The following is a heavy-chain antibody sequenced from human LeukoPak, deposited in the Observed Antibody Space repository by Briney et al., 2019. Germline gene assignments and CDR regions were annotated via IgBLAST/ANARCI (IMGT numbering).Heavy chain of an antibody. CDR1: GFTFSSYG. V-gene: IGHV3-33*01. CDR3: AREFYCSSTSCYWYGMDV. CDR2: IWYDGSNK. D-gene: IGHD2-2*01. Sequence: GGSLRLSCAASGFTFSSYGMHWVRQAPGKGLEWVAVIWYDGSNKYYADSVKGRFTISRDNSKNTLYLQMNSLRAEDTAVYYCAREFYCSSTSCYWYGMDVWGQGTTVTVSS. J-gene: IGHJ6*02.